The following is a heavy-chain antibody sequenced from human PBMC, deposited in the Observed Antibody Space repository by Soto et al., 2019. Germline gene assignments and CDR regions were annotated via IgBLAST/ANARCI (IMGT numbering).Heavy chain of an antibody. J-gene: IGHJ4*02. D-gene: IGHD1-7*01. CDR3: ARGVNWNSLDY. CDR1: GGSISSYY. CDR2: IYYSGST. Sequence: SETLSLTCTVSGGSISSYYWSWIRQPPGKGLEWIGYIYYSGSTNYNPSLKSRVTISVDTSKNQFSLKLNSVTAADTAVYYCARGVNWNSLDYWGQGTLVTVSS. V-gene: IGHV4-59*01.